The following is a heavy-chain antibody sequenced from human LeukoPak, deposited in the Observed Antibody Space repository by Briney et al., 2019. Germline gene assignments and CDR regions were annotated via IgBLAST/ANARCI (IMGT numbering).Heavy chain of an antibody. CDR2: IKSKTDGGTT. CDR1: GFTFSNAW. D-gene: IGHD2-21*02. J-gene: IGHJ4*02. Sequence: PGGSLRLSCAASGFTFSNAWMSWVRQAPGKGLEWVGRIKSKTDGGTTDYAAPVKGRFTISRDDSKNTLYLQMNGLKTEDTAVYYCTTGDIVVVTAAFDYWGQGTLVTVSS. V-gene: IGHV3-15*01. CDR3: TTGDIVVVTAAFDY.